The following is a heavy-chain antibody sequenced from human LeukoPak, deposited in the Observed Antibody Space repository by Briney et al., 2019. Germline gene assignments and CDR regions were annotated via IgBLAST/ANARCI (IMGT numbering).Heavy chain of an antibody. CDR3: AGTSGYDYSY. J-gene: IGHJ4*02. V-gene: IGHV4-34*01. D-gene: IGHD5-12*01. Sequence: SETLSLTCAVYGGSFSGYYWSWIRQPPGKGLEWIGEINHSGGTNYNPSLKSRVTITVDTSKNQFSLKLSSVTAADTAVYYCAGTSGYDYSYWGQGTLVTVSS. CDR1: GGSFSGYY. CDR2: INHSGGT.